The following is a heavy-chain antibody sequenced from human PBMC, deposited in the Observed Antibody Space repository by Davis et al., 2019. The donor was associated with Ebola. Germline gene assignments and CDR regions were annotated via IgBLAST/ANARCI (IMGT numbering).Heavy chain of an antibody. CDR1: GFSFSSYA. J-gene: IGHJ6*03. D-gene: IGHD3-3*01. V-gene: IGHV3-23*01. CDR3: ATVPISYRPGYMDV. Sequence: GESLKISCAASGFSFSSYAMSWVRQAPGRGLEWVSSISGSGSSTYYADSVKGRFTISRDNLKNTLYLQMNSLRVEDTAVYYCATVPISYRPGYMDVWGKGTTVTVSS. CDR2: ISGSGSST.